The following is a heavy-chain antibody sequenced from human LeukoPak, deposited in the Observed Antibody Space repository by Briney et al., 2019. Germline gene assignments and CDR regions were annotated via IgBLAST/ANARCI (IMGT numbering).Heavy chain of an antibody. J-gene: IGHJ5*02. CDR3: ARVVDCGGDCYYGTWFDP. Sequence: ASVKLSCKASGYTFTSYGISWVRQAPGQGLEWMGWISAYNGNTNYAQKLQGRVTMTTDTSTSTAYMELRSLRSDDTAVYYCARVVDCGGDCYYGTWFDPWGQGTLVTVSS. CDR2: ISAYNGNT. V-gene: IGHV1-18*01. D-gene: IGHD2-21*02. CDR1: GYTFTSYG.